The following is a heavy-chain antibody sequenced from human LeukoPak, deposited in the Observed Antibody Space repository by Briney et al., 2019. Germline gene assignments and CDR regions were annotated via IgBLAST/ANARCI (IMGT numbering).Heavy chain of an antibody. CDR3: AGFTRGYSYGTRAFDM. Sequence: SETLSLTCTVSDGSISSYYWSWIRQPPGKGLEWIGYIYYSGSTNYNLSLKSRVTISVDTSKNQSSLKLSSVTAADTAVYYCAGFTRGYSYGTRAFDMWGQGTMVTVSS. CDR2: IYYSGST. CDR1: DGSISSYY. J-gene: IGHJ3*02. D-gene: IGHD5-18*01. V-gene: IGHV4-59*01.